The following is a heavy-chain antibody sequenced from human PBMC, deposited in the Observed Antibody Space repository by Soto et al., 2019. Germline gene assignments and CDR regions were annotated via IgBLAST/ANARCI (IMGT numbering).Heavy chain of an antibody. Sequence: ASVKVSCKASGHSFTNNDVSWVRQATGQGLEWMGWMNPGSGDTGYAQKLQGRVTMTRDISIATAYMELSSLRSDDTAIYYCARMATFGSLNWFDPWGQGTLVTVSS. D-gene: IGHD3-16*01. CDR2: MNPGSGDT. CDR1: GHSFTNND. J-gene: IGHJ5*02. V-gene: IGHV1-8*01. CDR3: ARMATFGSLNWFDP.